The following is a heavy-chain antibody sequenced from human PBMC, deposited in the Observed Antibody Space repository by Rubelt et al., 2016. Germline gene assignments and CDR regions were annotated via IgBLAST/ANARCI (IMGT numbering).Heavy chain of an antibody. D-gene: IGHD6-19*01. J-gene: IGHJ3*02. V-gene: IGHV1-18*01. Sequence: QVQLVQSGAEVKKPGASVKVSCKASGYTFTSYGISWVRQAPGQGLEWMGWISAYNGNTNHAPKRQGRVTMTQDTSTSTAYMELRSLRSDDTAVYYCARDRTWLVPGLDAFDIWGQGTMVTVSS. CDR2: ISAYNGNT. CDR1: GYTFTSYG. CDR3: ARDRTWLVPGLDAFDI.